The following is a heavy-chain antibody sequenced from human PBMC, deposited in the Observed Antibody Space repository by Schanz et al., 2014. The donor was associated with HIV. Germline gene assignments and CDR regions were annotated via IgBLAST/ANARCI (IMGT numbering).Heavy chain of an antibody. J-gene: IGHJ6*02. CDR2: ISYDGSNK. V-gene: IGHV3-30-3*01. Sequence: VQLVESGGGLVKRGGSLRLSCVVSGLIFRTYDMNWVRQAPGKGLEWVAVISYDGSNKYYADSVKGRFTISRDNSKNTLYLQMNSLRAENTAVYYCARVANWDYYGMDVWGRGTTVTVSS. CDR3: ARVANWDYYGMDV. D-gene: IGHD3-16*01. CDR1: GLIFRTYD.